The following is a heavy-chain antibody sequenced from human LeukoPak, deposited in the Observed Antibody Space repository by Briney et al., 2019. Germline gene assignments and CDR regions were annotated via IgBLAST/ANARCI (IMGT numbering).Heavy chain of an antibody. Sequence: ASVKVTCKASGYTFTSYGISWVRQAPGQGLEWMGWISAYNGNTNYAQKLQGRVTMTTDTSTSTAYMELRSLRSDDTAVYYCARHRDGYNLWWFDPWGQGTLVTVSS. V-gene: IGHV1-18*01. CDR3: ARHRDGYNLWWFDP. D-gene: IGHD5-24*01. J-gene: IGHJ5*02. CDR1: GYTFTSYG. CDR2: ISAYNGNT.